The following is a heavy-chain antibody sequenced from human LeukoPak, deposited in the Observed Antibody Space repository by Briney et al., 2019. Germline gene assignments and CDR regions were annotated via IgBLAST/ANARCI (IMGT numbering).Heavy chain of an antibody. J-gene: IGHJ3*02. Sequence: SSDTRSLTCTVSGGSITNSYWNWIRQSPGKGLEWIGYINYSGSTNYNPSLKSRVTISVDTSKNQFSLKLSSVTAADTAVYFCARDPLSTNDFDIWGQGTMVTVSS. CDR2: INYSGST. V-gene: IGHV4-59*01. CDR1: GGSITNSY. D-gene: IGHD1-1*01. CDR3: ARDPLSTNDFDI.